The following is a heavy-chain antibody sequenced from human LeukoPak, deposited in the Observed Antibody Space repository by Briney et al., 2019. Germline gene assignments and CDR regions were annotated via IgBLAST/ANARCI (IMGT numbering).Heavy chain of an antibody. V-gene: IGHV3-66*04. CDR2: IYSGGST. Sequence: PGGSLRLSCAASGFTVSSNYMSWVRQAPGKGLEWVSVIYSGGSTYYADSVKGRFTISRDNSKNTLYLQMNSLRAEDTAVYYCAGQFEVVIIGWFDPWGQGTLATVSS. J-gene: IGHJ5*02. D-gene: IGHD3-3*01. CDR3: AGQFEVVIIGWFDP. CDR1: GFTVSSNY.